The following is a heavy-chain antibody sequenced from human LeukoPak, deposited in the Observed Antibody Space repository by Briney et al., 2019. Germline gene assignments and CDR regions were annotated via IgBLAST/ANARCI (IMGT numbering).Heavy chain of an antibody. V-gene: IGHV4-4*07. CDR2: IYTSGST. Sequence: SETLSLTCTVSGFSISSYYWSWIRQPAGKGLEWVGPIYTSGSTNYNPSLKSRVTISVDKSKKQSSLQLSSVTAADTAVYYCAREVAAAGYYYYYYMDVWGKGTTVTVSS. J-gene: IGHJ6*03. CDR3: AREVAAAGYYYYYYMDV. CDR1: GFSISSYY. D-gene: IGHD6-13*01.